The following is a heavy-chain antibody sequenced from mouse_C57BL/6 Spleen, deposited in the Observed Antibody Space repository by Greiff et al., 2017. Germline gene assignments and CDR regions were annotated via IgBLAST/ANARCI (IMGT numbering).Heavy chain of an antibody. Sequence: EVQLVESGGDLVKPGGSLKLSCAASGFTFSSYGMSWVRQTPDKRLEWVATISSGGSYTYYPDSVKGRFTISRDNAKNTLYLQMSSLKSEDTAMYYCARELGNYFDYWGQGTTLTVSS. D-gene: IGHD4-1*01. J-gene: IGHJ2*01. CDR2: ISSGGSYT. CDR3: ARELGNYFDY. CDR1: GFTFSSYG. V-gene: IGHV5-6*01.